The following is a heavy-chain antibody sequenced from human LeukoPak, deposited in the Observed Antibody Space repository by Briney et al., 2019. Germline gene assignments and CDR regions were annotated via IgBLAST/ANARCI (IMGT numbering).Heavy chain of an antibody. Sequence: PGGSLRLSCAASGFTFSSYEMNWVRQAPGKGLEWVSYISSSGSTIYYADSVKGRFTISRDNAKNSLYLQMNSLRAEDTAVYYCAREYYYDSSGSYAFDIWGQGTMVTVSS. J-gene: IGHJ3*02. CDR3: AREYYYDSSGSYAFDI. CDR2: ISSSGSTI. V-gene: IGHV3-48*03. D-gene: IGHD3-22*01. CDR1: GFTFSSYE.